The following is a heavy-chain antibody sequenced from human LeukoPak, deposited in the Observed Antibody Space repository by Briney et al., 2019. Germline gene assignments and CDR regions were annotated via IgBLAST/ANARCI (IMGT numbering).Heavy chain of an antibody. CDR1: GYTFTGYY. J-gene: IGHJ4*02. CDR2: INPNSGGT. Sequence: ASVKVSCKASGYTFTGYYMHWVRQAPGQGLEWMGWINPNSGGTNYAQKFQGWVTMTRDTSISTAYMELSRLRSDDTAVYYCARRGIAAAGTIKVPTFDYWGQGTLVTVSS. CDR3: ARRGIAAAGTIKVPTFDY. D-gene: IGHD6-13*01. V-gene: IGHV1-2*04.